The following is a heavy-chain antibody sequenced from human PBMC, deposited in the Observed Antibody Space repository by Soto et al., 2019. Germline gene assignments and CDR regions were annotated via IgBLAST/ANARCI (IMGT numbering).Heavy chain of an antibody. Sequence: GASVKVSCKASGYTFTSYGISWVRQAPGQGLEWMGWISAYNGNTNYAQKLQGRVTMTTDTSTSTAYMELRSLRSDDTAVDYCARRPITYYDILTGYSPIFDYWGQGTLVTVSS. D-gene: IGHD3-9*01. CDR1: GYTFTSYG. CDR3: ARRPITYYDILTGYSPIFDY. CDR2: ISAYNGNT. V-gene: IGHV1-18*01. J-gene: IGHJ4*02.